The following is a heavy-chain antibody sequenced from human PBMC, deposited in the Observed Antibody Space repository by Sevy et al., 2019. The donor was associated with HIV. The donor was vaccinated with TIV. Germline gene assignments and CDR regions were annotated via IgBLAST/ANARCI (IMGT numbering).Heavy chain of an antibody. J-gene: IGHJ4*02. D-gene: IGHD4-4*01. Sequence: ASVKVSCKASGYTFSVYGFSWVRQAPGQGLEWMGWISSYNGNTNYAQKFQDRVIMTTDTSTSTAYMELRSLRSDDTAIYFCARVLFINQYNPRMAVTHYFDFWGQGTLVTVSS. V-gene: IGHV1-18*01. CDR2: ISSYNGNT. CDR1: GYTFSVYG. CDR3: ARVLFINQYNPRMAVTHYFDF.